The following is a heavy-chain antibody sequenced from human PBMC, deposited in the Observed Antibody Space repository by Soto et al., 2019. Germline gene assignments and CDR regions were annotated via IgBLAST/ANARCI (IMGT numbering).Heavy chain of an antibody. J-gene: IGHJ4*02. D-gene: IGHD3-22*01. CDR2: VSYDGSNK. V-gene: IGHV3-30*18. CDR3: AKGRVVVLAY. Sequence: QVQLVESGGGVVQPGRSLRLSCAASGFTFSSCGMHWVRQAPGKGLEWVAAVSYDGSNKYYTDSLEGRFTISRDNSKNTLYLQMNSLRAEDPAVYYCAKGRVVVLAYWGQGTLVTVSS. CDR1: GFTFSSCG.